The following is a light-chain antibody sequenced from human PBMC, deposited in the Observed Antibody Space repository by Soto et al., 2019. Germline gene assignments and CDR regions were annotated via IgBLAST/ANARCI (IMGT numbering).Light chain of an antibody. CDR3: QVWDSSTDHVV. CDR1: TIGSKS. CDR2: DDS. J-gene: IGLJ2*01. V-gene: IGLV3-21*02. Sequence: SYVLAQPPSVSVAPGQTASFTCGGNTIGSKSVYWYQQKPGQAPVLVVFDDSDRPSGIPERFSGSNSGNTATLTISRVEAGDEADYYCQVWDSSTDHVVFGGGTKLTVL.